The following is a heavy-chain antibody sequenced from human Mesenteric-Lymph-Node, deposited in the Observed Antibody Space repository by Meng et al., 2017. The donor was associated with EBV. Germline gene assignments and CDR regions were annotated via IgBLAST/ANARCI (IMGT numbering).Heavy chain of an antibody. J-gene: IGHJ4*02. Sequence: GQLEQWGAGQLTPSETLSLTCVVYGGSVSGYYWSWIRQAPGQGLEWIGESTHNGIVNYNPSLKSRVAISVETFKNQFSLRLTSVTAADTAIYYCARIESIWGTYRKYYFDYWGQGTLVTVSS. D-gene: IGHD3-16*02. V-gene: IGHV4-34*01. CDR3: ARIESIWGTYRKYYFDY. CDR2: STHNGIV. CDR1: GGSVSGYY.